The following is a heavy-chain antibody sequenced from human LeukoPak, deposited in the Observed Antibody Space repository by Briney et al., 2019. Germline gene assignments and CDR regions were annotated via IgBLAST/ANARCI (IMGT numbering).Heavy chain of an antibody. CDR2: ISGGGGST. Sequence: GGLRLSCAASGFTFSDYAMSWVRQAPGKGLEWVSAISGGGGSTYYADSVKGRFTISRDNFKNTLYLQMNSLRAEDTAVYYCAKSGRILTGYYSHFGYWGQGTLSPSPQ. CDR1: GFTFSDYA. V-gene: IGHV3-23*01. J-gene: IGHJ4*02. CDR3: AKSGRILTGYYSHFGY. D-gene: IGHD3-9*01.